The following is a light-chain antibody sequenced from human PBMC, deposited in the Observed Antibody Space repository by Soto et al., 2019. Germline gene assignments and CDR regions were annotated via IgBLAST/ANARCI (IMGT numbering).Light chain of an antibody. CDR2: XTS. V-gene: IGKV3-15*01. Sequence: IGLTQSSATLCLSPGDRATLPCRASQSVXINLDWYQEKPGQAPRVPNYXTSARATGVPARFSGSGSGTDITLTISCLQSEDLAVYYCQQYSKWWTFGQGTKVDIK. CDR3: QQYSKWWT. J-gene: IGKJ1*01. CDR1: QSVXIN.